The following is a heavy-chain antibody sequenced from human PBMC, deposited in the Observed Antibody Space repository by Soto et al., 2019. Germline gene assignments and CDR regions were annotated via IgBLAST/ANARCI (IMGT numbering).Heavy chain of an antibody. J-gene: IGHJ3*02. D-gene: IGHD3-16*01. CDR1: GFTFSDYY. CDR2: ISSSSSYT. V-gene: IGHV3-11*05. Sequence: QVQLVESGGGLVKPGGSLRLSCAASGFTFSDYYMSWIRQAPGKGLEWVSYISSSSSYTNYADSVKGRFTISRDNAKNSLYLQMNGLRAEDTAVYYCARVLSGGDAFDIWGQGTMVTVSS. CDR3: ARVLSGGDAFDI.